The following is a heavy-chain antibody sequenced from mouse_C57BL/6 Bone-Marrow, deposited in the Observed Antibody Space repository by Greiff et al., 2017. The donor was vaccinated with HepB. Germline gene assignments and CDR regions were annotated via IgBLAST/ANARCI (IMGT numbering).Heavy chain of an antibody. D-gene: IGHD4-1*01. Sequence: EVKLQESGPGLVKPSQSLSLTCSVTGYSITSGYYWNWIRQFPGNKLEWMGYISYDGSNNYNPSLKNRISITRDTSKNQFFLKLNSVTTEDTATYYCARRGEAGTDPHFDYWGQGTTLTVSS. CDR1: GYSITSGYY. J-gene: IGHJ2*01. V-gene: IGHV3-6*01. CDR2: ISYDGSN. CDR3: ARRGEAGTDPHFDY.